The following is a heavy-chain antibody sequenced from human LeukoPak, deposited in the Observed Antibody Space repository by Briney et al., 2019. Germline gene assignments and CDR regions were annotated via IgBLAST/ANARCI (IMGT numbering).Heavy chain of an antibody. CDR1: GGSFSGYH. V-gene: IGHV4-34*01. CDR3: ASHKGF. Sequence: SETLSLTCAVYGGSFSGYHWSWIRQPPGKGLEWIGEINHSGSTNYNPSLKSRVTISVDTSKNQFSLKLSSVTAADTAVYYCASHKGFWGQGTLVTVSS. CDR2: INHSGST. J-gene: IGHJ4*02.